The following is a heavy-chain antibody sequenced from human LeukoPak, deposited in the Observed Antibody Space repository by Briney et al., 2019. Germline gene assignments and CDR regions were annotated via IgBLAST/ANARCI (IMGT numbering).Heavy chain of an antibody. CDR3: ARGLWDYDSSGYYLDY. J-gene: IGHJ4*02. CDR2: IYYSGST. V-gene: IGHV4-39*07. Sequence: PSETLSLTCTVSGGSISSSSYYWGWIRQPPGKGLEWIGSIYYSGSTYYNPSLKSRVTISVDTSKNQFSLKLSSVTAADTAVYYCARGLWDYDSSGYYLDYWGQGTLVTVSS. CDR1: GGSISSSSYY. D-gene: IGHD3-22*01.